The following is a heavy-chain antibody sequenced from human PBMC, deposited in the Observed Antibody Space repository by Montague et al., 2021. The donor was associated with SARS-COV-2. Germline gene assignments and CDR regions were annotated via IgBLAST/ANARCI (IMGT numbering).Heavy chain of an antibody. Sequence: SETLSLTCAVYGGSFSGCHWTWIRQPAGKGLESIGKINHSGSTNXNPSLKSRVTISVDTSKNQFSLKLSSVTAADTAIYYCARGKEDLTMAVVVITASSYYLDVWGQGTLVTVSS. CDR3: ARGKEDLTMAVVVITASSYYLDV. J-gene: IGHJ4*02. D-gene: IGHD3-22*01. CDR1: GGSFSGCH. CDR2: INHSGST. V-gene: IGHV4-34*01.